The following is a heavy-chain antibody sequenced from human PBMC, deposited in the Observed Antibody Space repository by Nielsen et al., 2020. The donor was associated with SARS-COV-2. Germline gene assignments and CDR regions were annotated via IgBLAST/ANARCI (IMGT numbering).Heavy chain of an antibody. CDR2: ISAYNGNT. Sequence: ASVKVSCKASGGTFSSYAISWVRQAPGQGLEWMGWISAYNGNTNYAQKLQGRVTMTTDTSTSTAYMELRSLRSDDTAVYYCARGDDCTNGVCRYGMDVWGQGTTVTVSS. V-gene: IGHV1-18*01. CDR1: GGTFSSYA. J-gene: IGHJ6*02. D-gene: IGHD2-8*01. CDR3: ARGDDCTNGVCRYGMDV.